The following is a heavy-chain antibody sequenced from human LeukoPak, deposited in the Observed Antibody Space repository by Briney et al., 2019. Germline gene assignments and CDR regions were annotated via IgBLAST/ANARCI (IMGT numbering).Heavy chain of an antibody. CDR2: INPNSGGT. CDR3: ARDRQLSYGSGSRPEYFQH. V-gene: IGHV1-2*02. J-gene: IGHJ1*01. D-gene: IGHD3-10*01. Sequence: ASVKVSCKASGYTFTGYYMHWVRQAPGQGLEWMGWINPNSGGTNYAQKFQGRVTMTRDTSISTAYMELSRLRSDDTAVYYCARDRQLSYGSGSRPEYFQHWGQGILVTVSS. CDR1: GYTFTGYY.